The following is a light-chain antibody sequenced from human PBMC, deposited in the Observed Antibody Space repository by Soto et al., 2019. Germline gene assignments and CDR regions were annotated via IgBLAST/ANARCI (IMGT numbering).Light chain of an antibody. V-gene: IGKV3-11*01. CDR1: QSVTKY. Sequence: EVVLTQSPATLSLSPGERATLSCRASQSVTKYLAWYQQKPGQALRLLIYDVSKRATGIPARFSGSGSETDFTLTISILEPGDSAVYYCHQRSNWPLTFCGGTKLEIK. CDR2: DVS. CDR3: HQRSNWPLT. J-gene: IGKJ4*01.